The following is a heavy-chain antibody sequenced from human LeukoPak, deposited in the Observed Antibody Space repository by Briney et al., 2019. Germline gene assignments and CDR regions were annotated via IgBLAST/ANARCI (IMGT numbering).Heavy chain of an antibody. V-gene: IGHV3-23*01. CDR3: ARKQNYYDSSGYHDAFDI. CDR2: ISGSGGST. D-gene: IGHD3-22*01. CDR1: GFTFSSYA. J-gene: IGHJ3*02. Sequence: GGSLRLSCAASGFTFSSYAMSWVRQAPGKGLEWVSAISGSGGSTYYADSVKGRFTISRHNSKNTLYLQMNSLRAEDTAVYYCARKQNYYDSSGYHDAFDIWGQGTMVTVSS.